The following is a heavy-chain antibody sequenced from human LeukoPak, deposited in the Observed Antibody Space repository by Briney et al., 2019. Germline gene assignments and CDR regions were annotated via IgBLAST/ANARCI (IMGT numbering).Heavy chain of an antibody. V-gene: IGHV4-39*01. D-gene: IGHD4-17*01. CDR2: IADSGST. CDR3: ATYDYGDDRPLEYFDY. CDR1: GGSIITRSYF. J-gene: IGHJ4*02. Sequence: SGTLSLTCTVSGGSIITRSYFWGWIRQAPGKGLEWIGSIADSGSTYYNPSLKTRVTMSVDTSKKQFSLRLSSVTAADTAVYYCATYDYGDDRPLEYFDYWGQGTLVTVSS.